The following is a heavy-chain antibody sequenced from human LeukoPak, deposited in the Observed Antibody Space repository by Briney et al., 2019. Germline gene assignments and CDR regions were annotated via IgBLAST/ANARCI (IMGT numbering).Heavy chain of an antibody. V-gene: IGHV1-46*01. D-gene: IGHD3-10*01. J-gene: IGHJ5*02. Sequence: ASVKVSCKASGYTFTSYYMHWVRQAPGQGLEWMGIINPSGGSTSYAQKFQGRVTMTRDMSTSTVYMELSSLRSEDTAVYYCARSSVDITMVRGVPNWFDPWGQGTLVTVSS. CDR1: GYTFTSYY. CDR3: ARSSVDITMVRGVPNWFDP. CDR2: INPSGGST.